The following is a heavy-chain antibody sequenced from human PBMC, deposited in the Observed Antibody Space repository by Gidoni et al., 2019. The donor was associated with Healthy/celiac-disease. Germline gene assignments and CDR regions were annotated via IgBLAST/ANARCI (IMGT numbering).Heavy chain of an antibody. V-gene: IGHV1-2*02. CDR1: GYTFTGYY. CDR3: ARVRIAASPTAWFDP. CDR2: INPNGDGT. J-gene: IGHJ5*02. Sequence: QVQLVQSGAEVKKPGASVKVSCKASGYTFTGYYMPWGRQAPGQGLERMGWINPNGDGTNYAQKLQSRVTMTRDTSMSTAYMEQGRLGSDGTAVYYCARVRIAASPTAWFDPWGQGTLVTVSS. D-gene: IGHD6-6*01.